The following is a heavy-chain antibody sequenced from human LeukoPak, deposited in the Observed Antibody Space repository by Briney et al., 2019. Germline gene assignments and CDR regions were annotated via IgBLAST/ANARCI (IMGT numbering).Heavy chain of an antibody. J-gene: IGHJ6*02. V-gene: IGHV3-33*01. CDR2: IWYDGSNK. Sequence: PGRSLRLSCAASGFTFSSYGMHWVRQAPGKGLEWVAVIWYDGSNKYYADSVKGRFTISRDNSKNTLYLQMNSLRAEDMAVYYCARGFTSYYYYYGMDVWGQGTTVTVSS. CDR3: ARGFTSYYYYYGMDV. CDR1: GFTFSSYG.